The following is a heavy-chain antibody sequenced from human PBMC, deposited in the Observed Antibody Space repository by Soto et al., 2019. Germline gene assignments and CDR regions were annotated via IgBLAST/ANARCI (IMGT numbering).Heavy chain of an antibody. Sequence: PGGSLRLSCAASGFTFSSYAMHWVRQAPGKGLEWVAVISYDGSNKYYADSVKGRFTISRDNSKNTLYLQMNSLRAEDTAVYYCARDFKRGYSGYDFGRYYYYYGMDVWGQGTTVTVYS. V-gene: IGHV3-30-3*01. D-gene: IGHD5-12*01. J-gene: IGHJ6*02. CDR2: ISYDGSNK. CDR3: ARDFKRGYSGYDFGRYYYYYGMDV. CDR1: GFTFSSYA.